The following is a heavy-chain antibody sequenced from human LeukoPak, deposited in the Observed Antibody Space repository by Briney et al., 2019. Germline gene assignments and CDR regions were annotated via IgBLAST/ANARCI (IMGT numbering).Heavy chain of an antibody. CDR3: ATEYSSSYNWFNP. D-gene: IGHD6-6*01. J-gene: IGHJ5*02. Sequence: GGSLRLSCAASGFTFSNAWMAWVRQAPGKGLEWVGRIKSKTNGGTTDYPAPVKGRFTISRDDSKNTLYLQMNSLKIEDTAVYYCATEYSSSYNWFNPWGQGTLVTVSS. V-gene: IGHV3-15*01. CDR1: GFTFSNAW. CDR2: IKSKTNGGTT.